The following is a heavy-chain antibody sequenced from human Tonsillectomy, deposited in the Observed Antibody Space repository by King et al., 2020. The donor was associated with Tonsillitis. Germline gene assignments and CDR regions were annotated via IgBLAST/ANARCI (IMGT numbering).Heavy chain of an antibody. Sequence: VQLVESGAEVKKPGESLKISCQGSGYSFTSNWIAWVRQMPGKGLEWMGIIYPRDSDTRYSPSFQGQVTISADKSISTAHLQWSSLKASDTAMYYCARLGPIRYCSSTSCYGRYAFDIWGKGTMVTVSS. D-gene: IGHD2-2*01. CDR1: GYSFTSNW. V-gene: IGHV5-51*03. J-gene: IGHJ3*02. CDR3: ARLGPIRYCSSTSCYGRYAFDI. CDR2: IYPRDSDT.